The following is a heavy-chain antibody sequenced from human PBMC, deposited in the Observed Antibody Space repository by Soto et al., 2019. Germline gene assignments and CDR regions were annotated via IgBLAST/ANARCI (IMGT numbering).Heavy chain of an antibody. Sequence: SETLSLTCVVSGGSVSSPNTWWTWVRQPPGKGLEWIGEIYYSGSTNYNPSLKSRVTISVDTSKNQFSLKLSSVTAADTAVYYCARDRRFTMPWIDYWGQGTLVTVSS. D-gene: IGHD3-10*01. CDR3: ARDRRFTMPWIDY. J-gene: IGHJ4*02. V-gene: IGHV4-30-4*01. CDR1: GGSVSSPNTW. CDR2: IYYSGST.